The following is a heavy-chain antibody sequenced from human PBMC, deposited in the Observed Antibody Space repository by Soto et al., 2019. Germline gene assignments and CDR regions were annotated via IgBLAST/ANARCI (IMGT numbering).Heavy chain of an antibody. D-gene: IGHD4-17*01. CDR3: ARVDYVFDY. Sequence: SETLSLTCAVSGYSISSGYYWGWIRQPPGKGLEWIGSIYHSGSTYYNPSLKSRVTISVDTSKNQFSLKLSSVTAADTAVYYCARVDYVFDYWGQGTLVTVSS. J-gene: IGHJ4*02. V-gene: IGHV4-38-2*01. CDR2: IYHSGST. CDR1: GYSISSGYY.